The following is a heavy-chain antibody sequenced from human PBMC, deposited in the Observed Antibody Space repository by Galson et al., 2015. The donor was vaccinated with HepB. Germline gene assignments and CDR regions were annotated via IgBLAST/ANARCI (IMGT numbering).Heavy chain of an antibody. CDR2: IWYDGSNK. V-gene: IGHV3-33*01. D-gene: IGHD5-12*01. CDR1: GFTFSSYG. Sequence: SLRLSCAASGFTFSSYGMHWVRQAPGKGLEWVAVIWYDGSNKYYADSVKGRFTISRDNSKNTLYLQMNSLRAGDTAVYYCARDKYSGYDGDYYGMDVWGQGTTVTVSS. CDR3: ARDKYSGYDGDYYGMDV. J-gene: IGHJ6*02.